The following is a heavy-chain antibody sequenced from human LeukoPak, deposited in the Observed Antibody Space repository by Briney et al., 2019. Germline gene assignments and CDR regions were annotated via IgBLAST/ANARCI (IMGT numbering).Heavy chain of an antibody. D-gene: IGHD2-2*01. CDR2: INPNSGGT. J-gene: IGHJ5*02. CDR3: ARVVVPAAKPTFNWFDP. V-gene: IGHV1-2*02. CDR1: GYTFTGYY. Sequence: ASVKVSCKASGYTFTGYYMHWVRQAPGQGLEWMGWINPNSGGTNYAQKFQGRVTMTRDTSKNQFSLKLSSVTAADTAVYYCARVVVPAAKPTFNWFDPWGQGTLVTVSS.